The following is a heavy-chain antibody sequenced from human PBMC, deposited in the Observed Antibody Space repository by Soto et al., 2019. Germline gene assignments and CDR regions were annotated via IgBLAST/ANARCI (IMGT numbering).Heavy chain of an antibody. CDR2: ISYDGSNE. CDR1: GVTFSSYA. CDR3: ARGSGGSDY. D-gene: IGHD2-8*02. Sequence: PGGSLRLSCAASGVTFSSYAMYWVRQAPGRGLEWVADISYDGSNEYYAESVKGRFTISRDDSKNTLYLQMNSLRAEDTAVYYCARGSGGSDYWGQGTLVTVSS. J-gene: IGHJ4*02. V-gene: IGHV3-30-3*01.